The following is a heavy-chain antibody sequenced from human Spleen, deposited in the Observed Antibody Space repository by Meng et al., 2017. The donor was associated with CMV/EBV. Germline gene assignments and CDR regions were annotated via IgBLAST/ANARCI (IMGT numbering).Heavy chain of an antibody. Sequence: GGSLRLSCAASGFTVSSNYMTWVRQAPGKGLEWVSVIYSGGATYYADSVKGRFIISRDNSKNTLYLQMNSLRAEDTAVYYCARGLLLVGDHFDYWGEGTLVTVSS. CDR3: ARGLLLVGDHFDY. V-gene: IGHV3-53*01. CDR1: GFTVSSNY. CDR2: IYSGGAT. D-gene: IGHD2-21*02. J-gene: IGHJ4*02.